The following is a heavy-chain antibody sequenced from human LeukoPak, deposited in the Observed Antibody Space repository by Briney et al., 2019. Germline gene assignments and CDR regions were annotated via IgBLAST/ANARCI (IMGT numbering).Heavy chain of an antibody. CDR1: GGSFSGYY. Sequence: PSETLSLTCVVYGGSFSGYYWSWIRQPPGKGLEWIGEINHSGSTNYNPSLKSRVTISVDTSKDQFSLRLTSVTAADTALYYCARRAVYSYYYYMDVWGKGTTVTVSS. CDR3: ARRAVYSYYYYMDV. J-gene: IGHJ6*03. V-gene: IGHV4-34*01. CDR2: INHSGST.